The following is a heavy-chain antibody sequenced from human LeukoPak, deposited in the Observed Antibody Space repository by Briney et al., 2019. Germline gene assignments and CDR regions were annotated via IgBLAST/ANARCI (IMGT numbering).Heavy chain of an antibody. CDR3: ARSAGYGDSESDY. Sequence: ASVKVSCKASGYTFTGYYMHWVRQAPGQGLEWMGWINPNSGGTNYAQKFQGWVTMTRDTSISTAYMELSRLRSDDTAVYYCARSAGYGDSESDYWGQGTLVTVSS. CDR1: GYTFTGYY. CDR2: INPNSGGT. D-gene: IGHD4-17*01. J-gene: IGHJ4*02. V-gene: IGHV1-2*04.